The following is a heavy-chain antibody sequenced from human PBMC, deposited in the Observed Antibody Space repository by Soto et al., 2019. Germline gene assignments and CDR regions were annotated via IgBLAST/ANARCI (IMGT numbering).Heavy chain of an antibody. Sequence: GASVKVTCKAFGFIFNNYAISWVRQAPGQGLEWMGWISANSGNTNYAQKLQGRVTMTTDTSTSTAYMELRSLRSDDTAVYFCAKDYASTWYWYFDPWGQGTLVTVSS. J-gene: IGHJ5*02. CDR1: GFIFNNYA. V-gene: IGHV1-18*04. D-gene: IGHD6-13*01. CDR3: AKDYASTWYWYFDP. CDR2: ISANSGNT.